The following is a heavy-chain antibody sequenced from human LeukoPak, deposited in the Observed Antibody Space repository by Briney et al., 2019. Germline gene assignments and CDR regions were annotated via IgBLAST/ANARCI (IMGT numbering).Heavy chain of an antibody. CDR3: ARDLERDYYDSSGYFDY. CDR1: GFTFDDYA. V-gene: IGHV3-9*01. CDR2: ISWNSGSI. D-gene: IGHD3-22*01. J-gene: IGHJ4*02. Sequence: PGGSLRLSCAASGFTFDDYAMHWVRQAPGKGLEWVSGISWNSGSIGYADSVKGRFTISRDNAKNSLYLQMNSLRAEDTAVYYCARDLERDYYDSSGYFDYWGQGTLVTVSS.